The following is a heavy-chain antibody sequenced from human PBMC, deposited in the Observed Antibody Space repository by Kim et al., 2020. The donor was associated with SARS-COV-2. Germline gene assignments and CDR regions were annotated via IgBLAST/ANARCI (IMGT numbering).Heavy chain of an antibody. J-gene: IGHJ4*02. CDR3: ARILAVTGTHVAFDY. CDR2: IFTSGNI. Sequence: SETLSLSCTVSGGSTSSYYWSWIRQPAGKALEWIGRIFTSGNINYNPSLKSRVTMSVDTSKNHFSLKLSSVTAADTAVYYCARILAVTGTHVAFDYWGQGILVTVSS. V-gene: IGHV4-4*07. D-gene: IGHD6-19*01. CDR1: GGSTSSYY.